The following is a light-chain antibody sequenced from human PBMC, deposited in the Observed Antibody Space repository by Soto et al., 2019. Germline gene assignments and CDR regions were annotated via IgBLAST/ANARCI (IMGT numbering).Light chain of an antibody. CDR1: SSDIGSYNL. V-gene: IGLV2-23*02. Sequence: QSALTQPASVSGSPGQSITISCTGTSSDIGSYNLVSWYQQHPGKAPKHMIYEATKRPSGVSNRFSGSKSGNTASLTISGLQAEDEADYYCCLYASSSTFIFGGGTKLTVL. CDR3: CLYASSSTFI. J-gene: IGLJ2*01. CDR2: EAT.